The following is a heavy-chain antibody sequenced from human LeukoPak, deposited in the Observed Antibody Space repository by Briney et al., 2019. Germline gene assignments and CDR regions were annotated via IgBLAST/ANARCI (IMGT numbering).Heavy chain of an antibody. Sequence: GGSMRLSCAASGFTFSSYAMHWVRQAPGKGLGWETVISYDGSNKYYADSVKGRFTISRDNSKNTLYLQMNSLRAEDTAVYYCVRGGYSNAFDIWGQGTMVTVSS. CDR3: VRGGYSNAFDI. V-gene: IGHV3-30*04. CDR1: GFTFSSYA. J-gene: IGHJ3*02. CDR2: ISYDGSNK. D-gene: IGHD1-26*01.